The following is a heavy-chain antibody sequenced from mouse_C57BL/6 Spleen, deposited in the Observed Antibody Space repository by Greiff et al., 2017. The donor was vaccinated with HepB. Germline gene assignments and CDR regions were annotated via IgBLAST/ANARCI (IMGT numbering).Heavy chain of an antibody. J-gene: IGHJ1*03. Sequence: VHVKQSGTVLARPGASVKMSCKTSGYTFTSYWMHWVKQRPGQGLEWIGAIYPGNSDTSYNQKFKGKAKLTAVTSASTAYMELSSLTNEDSAVYYCTRSTTGGDFDVWGTGTTVTVSS. V-gene: IGHV1-5*01. CDR1: GYTFTSYW. CDR2: IYPGNSDT. CDR3: TRSTTGGDFDV. D-gene: IGHD2-12*01.